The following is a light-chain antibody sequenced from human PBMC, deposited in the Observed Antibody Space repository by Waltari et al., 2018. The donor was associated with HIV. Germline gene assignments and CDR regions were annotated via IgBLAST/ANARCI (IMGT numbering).Light chain of an antibody. CDR2: GVS. CDR3: CSYAGSSTYV. V-gene: IGLV2-23*02. J-gene: IGLJ1*01. Sequence: QSALTQPASVSGSPGQSITISCTGTSSDVGRYNLVPWYQQHTGKAPKLMIYGVSKRPSGVSNRFSGSKSGNTASLTISGLQAEDEADYYCCSYAGSSTYVFGTGTKVTVL. CDR1: SSDVGRYNL.